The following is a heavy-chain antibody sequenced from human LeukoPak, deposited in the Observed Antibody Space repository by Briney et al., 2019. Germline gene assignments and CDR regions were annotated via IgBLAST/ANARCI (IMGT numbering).Heavy chain of an antibody. Sequence: SETLSLTCTVSGASVSSYYWSWIRQSPGKGLEWIGQVYSSGHTNYNPSLKSRVTMSVDTSKNQFSLSLSSLTAADTAVYYCARETVIAAADYFDYWGQGTLVTVSS. CDR3: ARETVIAAADYFDY. CDR2: VYSSGHT. D-gene: IGHD6-13*01. V-gene: IGHV4-59*02. CDR1: GASVSSYY. J-gene: IGHJ4*02.